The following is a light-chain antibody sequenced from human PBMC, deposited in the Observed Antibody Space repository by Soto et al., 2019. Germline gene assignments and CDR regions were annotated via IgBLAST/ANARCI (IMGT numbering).Light chain of an antibody. CDR1: QSFRGL. Sequence: EVVLTQSPVTLSLSPGERATLSCRASQSFRGLLAWYQQKPGQAPRLLIYDAYNRATGIPPRFSGSGSGKDFTITISSLEPEDSAVYYGQQRHMWPITCGRGTQLEIK. CDR2: DAY. CDR3: QQRHMWPIT. J-gene: IGKJ5*01. V-gene: IGKV3-11*01.